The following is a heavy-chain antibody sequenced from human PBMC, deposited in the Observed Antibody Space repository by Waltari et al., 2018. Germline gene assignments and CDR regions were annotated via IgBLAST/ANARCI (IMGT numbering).Heavy chain of an antibody. J-gene: IGHJ6*02. CDR2: IIPIFGTA. CDR3: ARPRGSSSSSYYYYGMDV. D-gene: IGHD6-6*01. Sequence: QVQLVQSGAEVKKPGSSVKVSCKASGGTFSSYALSWVRQAPGQGLEWMGRIIPIFGTANYAQKFQGRVTITADKSTSTAYMELSSLRSEDTAVYYCARPRGSSSSSYYYYGMDVWGQGTTVTVSS. V-gene: IGHV1-69*08. CDR1: GGTFSSYA.